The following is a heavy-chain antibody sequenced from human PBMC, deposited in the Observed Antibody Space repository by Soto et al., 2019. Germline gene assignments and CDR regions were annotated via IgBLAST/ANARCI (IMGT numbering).Heavy chain of an antibody. D-gene: IGHD2-2*01. CDR1: GFTFSSYS. CDR2: ISSSSSYI. V-gene: IGHV3-21*01. J-gene: IGHJ5*02. Sequence: GGSLRLSCAASGFTFSSYSMNWVRQAPGKGLEWVSSISSSSSYIYYADSVKGRFTISRDNAKNSLYLQMNSLRAEDTAVYYCAGGPQGYCSSTSCYAGDNWFDPWGQGTLVTVSS. CDR3: AGGPQGYCSSTSCYAGDNWFDP.